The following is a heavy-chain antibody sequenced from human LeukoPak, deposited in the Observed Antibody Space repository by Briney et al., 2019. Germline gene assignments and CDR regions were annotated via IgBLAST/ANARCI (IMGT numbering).Heavy chain of an antibody. CDR3: ARSKTYRSTWNSDY. Sequence: SETLSLTCTVSGGSISSYYWNWIRQPPGRGLEWIGNIYYSGCTNYNPSLKSRVTISVDTSKNQFSLRLSSVTAADTAVYYCARSKTYRSTWNSDYWGQGTLVTVSS. D-gene: IGHD6-13*01. J-gene: IGHJ4*02. CDR2: IYYSGCT. CDR1: GGSISSYY. V-gene: IGHV4-59*08.